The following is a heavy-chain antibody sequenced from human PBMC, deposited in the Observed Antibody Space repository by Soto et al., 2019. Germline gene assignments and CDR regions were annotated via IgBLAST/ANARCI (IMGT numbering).Heavy chain of an antibody. V-gene: IGHV3-21*01. CDR2: ISDSGSDI. CDR3: ATKSGRIPTAFDI. Sequence: RGRSCAASGNTFSTFTMSWVRQAPGKALEWVSMISDSGSDIYYADSVKGRFTISRDNAKNSLSLQMNNLRVEDTAGEYCATKSGRIPTAFDIWGQGTLVTVSS. J-gene: IGHJ3*02. D-gene: IGHD1-26*01. CDR1: GNTFSTFT.